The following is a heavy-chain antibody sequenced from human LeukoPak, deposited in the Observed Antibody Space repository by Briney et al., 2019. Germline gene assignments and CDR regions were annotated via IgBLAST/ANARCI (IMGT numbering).Heavy chain of an antibody. CDR1: GFTFSSYG. CDR2: IWYDGSNK. V-gene: IGHV3-33*01. J-gene: IGHJ4*02. Sequence: GGSLRLSCAASGFTFSSYGMHWVRQAPGKGLEWVAVIWYDGSNKYYADSVKGRFTISRDNSKNTLYLQMNSLRAEDAAVYYCARDLERYYGSGSYLDYWGQGTLVTVSS. CDR3: ARDLERYYGSGSYLDY. D-gene: IGHD3-10*01.